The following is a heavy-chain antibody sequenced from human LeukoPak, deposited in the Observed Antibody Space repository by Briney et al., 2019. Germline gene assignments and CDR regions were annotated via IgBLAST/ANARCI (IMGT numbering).Heavy chain of an antibody. J-gene: IGHJ6*03. Sequence: PGGSLTLSCAASGFTFSSYAMSWVRQAPGKGLEWVAAISGSGGSTYYADSVKGRVTISRDNTKNTLYLQMNSLRAEDTAVYYCARGSGSYPPYYYYYMDVWGKGTTVTVSS. V-gene: IGHV3-23*01. CDR2: ISGSGGST. CDR1: GFTFSSYA. CDR3: ARGSGSYPPYYYYYMDV. D-gene: IGHD1-26*01.